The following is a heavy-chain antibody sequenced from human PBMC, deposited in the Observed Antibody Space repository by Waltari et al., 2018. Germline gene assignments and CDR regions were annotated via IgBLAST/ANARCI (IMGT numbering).Heavy chain of an antibody. CDR3: ARGRPRGFDY. Sequence: HVQLVQSVAEVKKPGASVKVSCKPSGYPFTGYYMHWVRQAPGQGLEWMGRINPNSGGTNYAQKCQCRVTMTRDTSISTAYMELSRLRSDDTAVYYCARGRPRGFDYWGQGTLVTVSS. CDR1: GYPFTGYY. J-gene: IGHJ4*02. D-gene: IGHD1-1*01. V-gene: IGHV1-2*06. CDR2: INPNSGGT.